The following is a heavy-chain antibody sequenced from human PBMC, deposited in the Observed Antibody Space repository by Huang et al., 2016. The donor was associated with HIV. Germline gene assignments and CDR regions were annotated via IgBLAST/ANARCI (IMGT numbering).Heavy chain of an antibody. Sequence: QLQLQGSGPGLVKPSETLSLTCTVSGGSITSSSYYWGWIRQPPGKGLEGVGRIYYSGSTDYNPSLKSRVTVSVDTSKNQFSLKLSSVTAADTAVYYCARQFSYYDSSGYTPWDAFDIWGQGTMVTVSS. CDR3: ARQFSYYDSSGYTPWDAFDI. J-gene: IGHJ3*02. D-gene: IGHD3-22*01. CDR2: IYYSGST. V-gene: IGHV4-39*01. CDR1: GGSITSSSYY.